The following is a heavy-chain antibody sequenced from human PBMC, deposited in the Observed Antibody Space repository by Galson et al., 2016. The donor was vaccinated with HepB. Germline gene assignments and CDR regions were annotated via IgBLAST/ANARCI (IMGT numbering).Heavy chain of an antibody. CDR2: ITWNSVSK. CDR1: GFKFDDYA. J-gene: IGHJ6*02. D-gene: IGHD3-3*01. Sequence: SLRLSCAASGFKFDDYAMHWVRQAPGKGLEWVAGITWNSVSKVYSDAVKGRFTISRDNDRNSLYLRVSSLRPEDTALYYCAKDINYDFWSGRHGMDVWGLGTTVTVS. CDR3: AKDINYDFWSGRHGMDV. V-gene: IGHV3-9*01.